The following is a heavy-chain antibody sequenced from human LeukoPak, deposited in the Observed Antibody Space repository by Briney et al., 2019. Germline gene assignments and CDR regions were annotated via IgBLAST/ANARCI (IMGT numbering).Heavy chain of an antibody. CDR2: IIPIFGTA. J-gene: IGHJ4*02. Sequence: SVKVSCKASGGTFSSYAISWVRRAPGQGLEWMGGIIPIFGTANYAQKFQGRVTISADESTSTAYMELRSLRSEDTAVYFCVRSRFCSHSHCPFDNWGQGTLVTVTS. CDR1: GGTFSSYA. CDR3: VRSRFCSHSHCPFDN. V-gene: IGHV1-69*13. D-gene: IGHD2-15*01.